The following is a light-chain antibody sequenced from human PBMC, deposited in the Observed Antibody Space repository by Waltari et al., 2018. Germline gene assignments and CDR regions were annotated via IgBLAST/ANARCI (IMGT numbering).Light chain of an antibody. V-gene: IGLV1-47*01. CDR2: RNT. CDR1: SPNSGSNL. J-gene: IGLJ2*01. Sequence: QSVLTQTPSASGTPGQRVTISCAGRSPNSGSNLVYWYQHLPGTAPKLLIHRNTQRSSGVPDRFSGSKSGTSASLAISGLRSEDEADYYCVEWDASLSSPVFGGGTKLTVL. CDR3: VEWDASLSSPV.